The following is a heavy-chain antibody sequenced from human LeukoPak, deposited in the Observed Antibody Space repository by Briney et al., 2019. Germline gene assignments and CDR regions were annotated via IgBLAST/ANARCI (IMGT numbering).Heavy chain of an antibody. Sequence: GGSLRLACAASGFTFSSYAMHWVRQAPGKGLEYVSAISSNGGSTYYANSVKGRFTISRDNSKNTLYLQMNSLRAEDTAVYYCARGPSGYHNTGGQGTLVTVSS. CDR1: GFTFSSYA. D-gene: IGHD5-12*01. J-gene: IGHJ4*02. CDR3: ARGPSGYHNT. CDR2: ISSNGGST. V-gene: IGHV3-64*01.